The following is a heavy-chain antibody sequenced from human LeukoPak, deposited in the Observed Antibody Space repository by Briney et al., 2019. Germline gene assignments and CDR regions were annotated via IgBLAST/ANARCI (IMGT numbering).Heavy chain of an antibody. CDR2: IKPDGSEK. J-gene: IGHJ4*02. V-gene: IGHV3-7*01. CDR3: AREEDHADEYLREDY. CDR1: GFSFSSHA. D-gene: IGHD2/OR15-2a*01. Sequence: PGGSLRLSCAASGFSFSSHAMHWVRQAPGKGLEWVANIKPDGSEKNYVDSVKGRFTISRDNARNSLFLQMNSLRAEDTAVYYCAREEDHADEYLREDYWGQGTLVTVSS.